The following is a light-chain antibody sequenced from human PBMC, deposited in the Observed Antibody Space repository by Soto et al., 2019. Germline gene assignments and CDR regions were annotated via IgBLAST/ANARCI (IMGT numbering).Light chain of an antibody. CDR3: QQYGSSLTWT. V-gene: IGKV3-20*01. CDR2: GAS. Sequence: EIVLTQSPGTLSLSPGERATLSFRASQSVSSSYLAWYQQKPGQAPRLLIYGASSRATGIPDRFSGSGSGTDFTLTFSRLEPEDFAVYYCQQYGSSLTWTFGQGTKVDI. J-gene: IGKJ1*01. CDR1: QSVSSSY.